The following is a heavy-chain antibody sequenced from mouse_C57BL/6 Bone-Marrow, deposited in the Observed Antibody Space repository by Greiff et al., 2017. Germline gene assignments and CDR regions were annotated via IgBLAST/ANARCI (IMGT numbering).Heavy chain of an antibody. J-gene: IGHJ1*03. CDR1: GYAFTNYL. CDR2: INPGSGGT. V-gene: IGHV1-54*01. D-gene: IGHD2-12*01. Sequence: QVQLQQSGAELVRPGTSVKVSCKASGYAFTNYLIEWVKQRPGQGLEWIGVINPGSGGTNYNEKFKGKATLTADKSSSTAYMQLSSLTSEACAVYLCARARVLLLYCDVWGTGTTVTVSS. CDR3: ARARVLLLYCDV.